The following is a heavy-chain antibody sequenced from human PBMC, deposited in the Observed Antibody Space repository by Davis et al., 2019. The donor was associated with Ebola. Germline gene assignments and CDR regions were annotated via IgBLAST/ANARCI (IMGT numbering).Heavy chain of an antibody. J-gene: IGHJ5*02. CDR2: IYYTGIT. CDR3: ARGYSNWFDP. V-gene: IGHV4-39*02. CDR1: SGSINSAAYY. D-gene: IGHD5-12*01. Sequence: SETLSLTCTASSGSINSAAYYWGWIRQSPAKGLEWIGHIYYTGITYYSPSLASRVTISVDTSKNQFSLKLSSVTAADTAVYYCARGYSNWFDPWGQGTLVTVSS.